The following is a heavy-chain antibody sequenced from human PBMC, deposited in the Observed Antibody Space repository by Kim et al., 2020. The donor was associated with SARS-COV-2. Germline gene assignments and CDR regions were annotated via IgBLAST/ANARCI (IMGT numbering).Heavy chain of an antibody. V-gene: IGHV3-13*01. Sequence: VKGRFTISRENAKNSLYLQMNSLRAGDTAVYYCAREVGYYDSSGRGGMDVWGQGTTVTVSS. J-gene: IGHJ6*02. CDR3: AREVGYYDSSGRGGMDV. D-gene: IGHD3-22*01.